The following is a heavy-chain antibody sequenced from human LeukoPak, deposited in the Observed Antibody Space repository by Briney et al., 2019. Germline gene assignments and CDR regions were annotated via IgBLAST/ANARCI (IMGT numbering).Heavy chain of an antibody. CDR1: GFTFSDYY. CDR2: ISSSGSTM. D-gene: IGHD4-11*01. Sequence: KPGGSLRLSCAASGFTFSDYYMSWIRQAPGKGLEWVSYISSSGSTMYYADSVKGRFTISRDNAKSSLYLQMNSLRAEDTAVYYCARDPPKATVPYRDWAFDIWGQGTMVTVSS. V-gene: IGHV3-11*04. J-gene: IGHJ3*02. CDR3: ARDPPKATVPYRDWAFDI.